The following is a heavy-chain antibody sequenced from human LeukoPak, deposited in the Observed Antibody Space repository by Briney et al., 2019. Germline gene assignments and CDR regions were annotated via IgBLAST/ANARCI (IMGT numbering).Heavy chain of an antibody. CDR3: ANLANYDFWSGYPTFDY. CDR2: IRYDGSNK. V-gene: IGHV3-30*02. D-gene: IGHD3-3*01. Sequence: GGSLRLSCAASGFTFSSYGMHWVRQAPGKGLEWVAFIRYDGSNKYYAVSVKGRFTISRDNSKNTLYLQMNSLRAEDTDVYYCANLANYDFWSGYPTFDYWGQGTLVTVSS. J-gene: IGHJ4*02. CDR1: GFTFSSYG.